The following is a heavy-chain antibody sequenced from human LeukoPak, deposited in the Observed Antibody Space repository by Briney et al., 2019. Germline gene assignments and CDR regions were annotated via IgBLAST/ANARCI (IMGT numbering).Heavy chain of an antibody. CDR2: IKQDGSEK. J-gene: IGHJ2*01. D-gene: IGHD3-3*01. V-gene: IGHV3-7*03. CDR1: GFTFSTSW. CDR3: ARAEWSNWYFDL. Sequence: GRSLRLSCAASGFTFSTSWMNWVRQAPGEGLEWVANIKQDGSEKYSVDSVKGRFTLSRDSAKNSLYLQMNSLRAEDTAVYYCARAEWSNWYFDLWGRGTLVTVSS.